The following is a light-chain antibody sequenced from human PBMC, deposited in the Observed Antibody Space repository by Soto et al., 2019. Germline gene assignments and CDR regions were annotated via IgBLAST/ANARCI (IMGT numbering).Light chain of an antibody. CDR3: QQYGNSPIT. Sequence: EVVLTQSPGTLSLSLGERANLYCRASERIYSAYLGWYQQKPGQAPRLLIYGTSSRATGIPDRFSGSGSGTDFTLTISRLEPEDFAVYYCQQYGNSPITFGQGTRLEIK. CDR1: ERIYSAY. J-gene: IGKJ5*01. CDR2: GTS. V-gene: IGKV3-20*01.